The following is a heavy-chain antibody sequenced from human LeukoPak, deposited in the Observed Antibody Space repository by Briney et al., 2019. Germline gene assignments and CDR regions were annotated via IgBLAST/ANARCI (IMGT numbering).Heavy chain of an antibody. V-gene: IGHV4-34*01. J-gene: IGHJ3*02. CDR2: INHSGST. CDR3: ARAYGDYGGPDAFDI. CDR1: GGSFSGYY. Sequence: SETLSLTCAVYGGSFSGYYWSWIRQPPGKGLEWIGEINHSGSTNYNPSLKSRVTISVDTSKNQFSLTLSSVTAADTAVYYCARAYGDYGGPDAFDIWGQGTMVTVSS. D-gene: IGHD4-17*01.